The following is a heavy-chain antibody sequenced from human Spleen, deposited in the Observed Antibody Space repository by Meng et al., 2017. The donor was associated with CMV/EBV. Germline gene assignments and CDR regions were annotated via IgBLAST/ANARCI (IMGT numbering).Heavy chain of an antibody. V-gene: IGHV3-30*02. CDR1: GFIFSSYW. CDR2: IRYDGSNQ. J-gene: IGHJ4*02. D-gene: IGHD1-26*01. CDR3: AKDWLITGAAGVFDY. Sequence: GESLKISCAASGFIFSSYWMSWVRQAPGKGLEWVSFIRYDGSNQYYADSVKGRFTISRDNSKNTVFLQMNGLRAEDTAVYYCAKDWLITGAAGVFDYWGQGTLVTVSS.